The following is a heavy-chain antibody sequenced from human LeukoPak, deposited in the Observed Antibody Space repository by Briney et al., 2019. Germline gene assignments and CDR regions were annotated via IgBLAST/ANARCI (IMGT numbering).Heavy chain of an antibody. CDR3: AKSPGTFRKFDLLPRNPNNWFDP. V-gene: IGHV4-59*01. Sequence: SETLSLTCTVSGGSISSYYWSWIRQPPGKGLEWIGYIYYSGSTNYNPSLKSRVTISVDTSKNQFSLKLSSVTAADTAVYYFAKSPGTFRKFDLLPRNPNNWFDPWGQGTLVTVSS. CDR2: IYYSGST. CDR1: GGSISSYY. J-gene: IGHJ5*02. D-gene: IGHD3-9*01.